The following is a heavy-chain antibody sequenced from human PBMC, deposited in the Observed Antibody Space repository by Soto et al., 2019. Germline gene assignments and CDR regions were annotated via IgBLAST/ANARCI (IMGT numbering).Heavy chain of an antibody. CDR3: AKCSGGWCKAGVDV. Sequence: EVQLLESGGGLVQPGGSLRLSCVASGFTFSRFAMSWVRQAPGKGLEWVSVISGSGGDTYYPDSVKGRFTISRDNSKNTLYLQMNSLRAEDTAVFYCAKCSGGWCKAGVDVWGQRTTVIVSS. CDR2: ISGSGGDT. D-gene: IGHD2-15*01. J-gene: IGHJ6*02. CDR1: GFTFSRFA. V-gene: IGHV3-23*01.